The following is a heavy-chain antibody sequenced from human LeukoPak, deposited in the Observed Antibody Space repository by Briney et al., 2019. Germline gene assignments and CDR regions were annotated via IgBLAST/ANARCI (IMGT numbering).Heavy chain of an antibody. Sequence: KPSETLSLTCAVYGGSFSGYYWSWIRQPPGKGLEWIGEINHSGSTNYNPSLKSRVTISVDTSKNQFSLKLSSVTAADTAVYYCARGGEYCSSTSCYGRFDYWGQGTLVTVSS. CDR2: INHSGST. J-gene: IGHJ4*02. V-gene: IGHV4-34*01. CDR1: GGSFSGYY. CDR3: ARGGEYCSSTSCYGRFDY. D-gene: IGHD2-2*01.